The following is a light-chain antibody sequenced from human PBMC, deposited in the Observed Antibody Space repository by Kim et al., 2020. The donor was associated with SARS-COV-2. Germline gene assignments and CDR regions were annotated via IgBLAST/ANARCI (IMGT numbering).Light chain of an antibody. CDR3: QQHNDWPLT. CDR2: GIS. V-gene: IGKV3-15*01. J-gene: IGKJ4*01. CDR1: QSVGNF. Sequence: SVSPGERATLSCRASQSVGNFLAWYQQKPGQAPRLLIYGISTRATGIPARFSGSGSGTEFTLTITSLQSEDFAVYYCQQHNDWPLTFGGGTKLEI.